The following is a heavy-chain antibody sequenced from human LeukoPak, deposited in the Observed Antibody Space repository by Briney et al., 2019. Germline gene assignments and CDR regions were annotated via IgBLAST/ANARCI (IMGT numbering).Heavy chain of an antibody. J-gene: IGHJ5*02. CDR1: GCSISSYD. Sequence: SETLSLTCAVSGCSISSYDWSWIRQPPGKGLEWVGYIYYSGSTNYNPSPESRVTISVDTSKNQFSLKLNSVTAADTAMYYCARELRSGSYSTLSHWFDPWGQGTLVTVSS. D-gene: IGHD1-26*01. CDR2: IYYSGST. V-gene: IGHV4-59*01. CDR3: ARELRSGSYSTLSHWFDP.